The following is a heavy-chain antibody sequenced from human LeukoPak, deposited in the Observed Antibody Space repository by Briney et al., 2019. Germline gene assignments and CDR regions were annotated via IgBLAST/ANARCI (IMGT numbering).Heavy chain of an antibody. CDR2: INPNSDGT. Sequence: ASVKVSCKASGYTFTGYYMHWVRQAPGQGLEWMGWINPNSDGTNYAQKFQGRVTMTRDTSISTAYMELSRLRSDDTAVYYCARDFYSGYDLATPQGFDYWGQGTLVTVSS. CDR1: GYTFTGYY. D-gene: IGHD5-12*01. J-gene: IGHJ4*02. CDR3: ARDFYSGYDLATPQGFDY. V-gene: IGHV1-2*02.